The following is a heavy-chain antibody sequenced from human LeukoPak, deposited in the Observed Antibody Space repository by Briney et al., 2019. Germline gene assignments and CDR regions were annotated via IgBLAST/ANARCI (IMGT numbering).Heavy chain of an antibody. CDR1: GGSISGYY. J-gene: IGHJ4*02. Sequence: SETLSLTCTVSGGSISGYYWSWIRQPAGKGLEWIGRIYTSGSTNYNPSLKSRVTMSVDPSKNQFSLKLTSVTVADTATYYCVRQGTNSGYYLLDYWGQGHPVIVSS. D-gene: IGHD3-22*01. CDR3: VRQGTNSGYYLLDY. V-gene: IGHV4-4*07. CDR2: IYTSGST.